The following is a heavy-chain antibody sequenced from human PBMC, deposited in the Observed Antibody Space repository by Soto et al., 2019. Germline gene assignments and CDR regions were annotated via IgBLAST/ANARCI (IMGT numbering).Heavy chain of an antibody. CDR2: IKQDEGEE. J-gene: IGHJ4*02. D-gene: IGHD1-26*01. Sequence: GGSLRLSCTTSGFTFSSYWMSWVRQAPGKGLEWVANIKQDEGEEYYVDSVKGRFTISRDNAKNSVFLQMNSLRAEDTALYYCARDLSRSYSGAWSIDYCGQGTLVTVSS. CDR3: ARDLSRSYSGAWSIDY. CDR1: GFTFSSYW. V-gene: IGHV3-7*05.